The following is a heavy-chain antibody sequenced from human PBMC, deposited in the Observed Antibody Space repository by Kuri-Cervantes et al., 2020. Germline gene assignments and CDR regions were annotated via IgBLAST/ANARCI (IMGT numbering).Heavy chain of an antibody. Sequence: SETLSLTCTVSGGSISSSSYYWGWIRQPPGKGLEWIGSIYYSGSTYYNPSLKSRVTISVDTSKNQFSLKLSSVTAADTAVYYCNQGSSWYGGEDYWGQGSLATVSS. J-gene: IGHJ4*02. D-gene: IGHD6-13*01. CDR1: GGSISSSSYY. CDR3: NQGSSWYGGEDY. V-gene: IGHV4-39*01. CDR2: IYYSGST.